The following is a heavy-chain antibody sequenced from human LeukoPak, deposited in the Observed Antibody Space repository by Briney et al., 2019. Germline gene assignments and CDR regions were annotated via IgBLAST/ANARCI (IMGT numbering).Heavy chain of an antibody. J-gene: IGHJ6*02. CDR2: SGST. V-gene: IGHV4-38-2*02. CDR3: ARLPYCSGGSCYDSYYYGMDV. D-gene: IGHD2-15*01. Sequence: SETLSLTCTVSGYSISSGYYWGWIRQPPGKGLEWIGSGSTYYNPSLKSRVTISVDTSKNQFSLKLSSVTAADTAVYYCARLPYCSGGSCYDSYYYGMDVWGQGTTVTVSS. CDR1: GYSISSGYY.